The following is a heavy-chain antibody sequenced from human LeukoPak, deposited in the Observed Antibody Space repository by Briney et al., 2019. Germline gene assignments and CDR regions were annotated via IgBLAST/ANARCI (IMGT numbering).Heavy chain of an antibody. D-gene: IGHD3-16*01. Sequence: GGSLRLSCAASGFTFSSYWMNWARQAPGKGLEWVASINHNGNVNYYVDSVKGRFTISRDNAKNSLYLQMTSLRAEDTAVYYCARDRLGGYGFDFWGRGTLVTVSS. V-gene: IGHV3-7*01. CDR2: INHNGNVN. CDR1: GFTFSSYW. CDR3: ARDRLGGYGFDF. J-gene: IGHJ4*02.